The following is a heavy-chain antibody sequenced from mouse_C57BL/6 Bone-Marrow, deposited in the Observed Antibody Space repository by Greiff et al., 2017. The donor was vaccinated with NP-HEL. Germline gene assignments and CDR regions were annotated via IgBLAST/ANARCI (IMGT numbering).Heavy chain of an antibody. CDR3: TRASWYGSSYYAMDY. Sequence: EVKLVESGEGLVKPGGSLKLSCAASGFTFSSYAMSWVRQTPEKRLEWVAYISSGGDYIYYADTVKGRFTISRDNARNTLYLQMSSLKSEDTAMYYCTRASWYGSSYYAMDYWGQGTSVTVSS. J-gene: IGHJ4*01. D-gene: IGHD1-1*01. CDR1: GFTFSSYA. V-gene: IGHV5-9-1*02. CDR2: ISSGGDYI.